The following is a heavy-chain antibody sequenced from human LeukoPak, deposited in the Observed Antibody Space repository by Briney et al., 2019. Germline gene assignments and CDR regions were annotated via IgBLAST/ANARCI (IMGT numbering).Heavy chain of an antibody. CDR3: AKEFCSGGSCNLDY. CDR1: GFTFRDYY. D-gene: IGHD2-15*01. V-gene: IGHV3-11*05. Sequence: GGSLRLSCAASGFTFRDYYMSWVRQAPGKGLEWVSYISSTSTYTNYADSVKGRFTISRDNAKNSLYLQMNSLRAEDTAVYYCAKEFCSGGSCNLDYWGQGTLVTVSS. J-gene: IGHJ4*02. CDR2: ISSTSTYT.